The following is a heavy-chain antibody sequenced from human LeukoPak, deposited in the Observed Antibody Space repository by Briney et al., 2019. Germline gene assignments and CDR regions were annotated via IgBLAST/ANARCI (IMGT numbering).Heavy chain of an antibody. CDR1: GGTFSSYA. D-gene: IGHD2-15*01. J-gene: IGHJ4*02. V-gene: IGHV1-69*13. CDR2: IIPIFGTA. Sequence: SVKVSCTASGGTFSSYAISWVRQAPGQGLEWMGGIIPIFGTANYAQKFQGRVTITADESTSTAYMELSSLRSEDTAVYYCARDPGYCSGGSCYGVFDYWGQGTLVTVSS. CDR3: ARDPGYCSGGSCYGVFDY.